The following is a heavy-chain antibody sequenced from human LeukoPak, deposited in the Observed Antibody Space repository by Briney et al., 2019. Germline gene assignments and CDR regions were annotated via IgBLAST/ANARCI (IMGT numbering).Heavy chain of an antibody. CDR2: INSDGSRT. CDR3: ARGCIMDYYDSSGLDWFDP. D-gene: IGHD3-22*01. V-gene: IGHV3-74*01. Sequence: GGSLRLSCAASGFTFSSYWMHWVRHAPGKGLVWVSRINSDGSRTNYADFVKGRFTISRDNAKNTLYLQMNSLRAEDTAVYYCARGCIMDYYDSSGLDWFDPWGQGTLVTVSS. J-gene: IGHJ5*02. CDR1: GFTFSSYW.